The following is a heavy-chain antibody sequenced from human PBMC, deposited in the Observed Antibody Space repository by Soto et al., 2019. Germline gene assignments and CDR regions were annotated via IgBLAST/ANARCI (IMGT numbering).Heavy chain of an antibody. CDR2: ISGSGGRT. V-gene: IGHV3-23*01. J-gene: IGHJ4*02. Sequence: GGSLRLSCAASGFTFSSYAMSWVRQAPGKGLEWVSAISGSGGRTNYADSVKGRFTISRDNSKNTLYLQMNSLRAEDTAVYYCAKDLDIVVVVAAYTTFDYWGQGTLVTVSS. D-gene: IGHD2-15*01. CDR1: GFTFSSYA. CDR3: AKDLDIVVVVAAYTTFDY.